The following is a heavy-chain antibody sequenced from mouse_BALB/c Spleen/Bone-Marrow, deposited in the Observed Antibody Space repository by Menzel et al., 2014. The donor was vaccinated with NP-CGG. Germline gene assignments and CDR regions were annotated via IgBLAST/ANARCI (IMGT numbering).Heavy chain of an antibody. CDR3: TRSRRAMDY. V-gene: IGHV1S81*02. J-gene: IGHJ4*01. CDR1: GYTFISYY. D-gene: IGHD2-12*01. CDR2: INPSHGGT. Sequence: VKLQESGAELVKPGASVKLSCTASGYTFISYYIYWVKQRPGQGLEWIGEINPSHGGTNFNEKFKSKATLTVDKSSSTAYMQLRSLTSEDSAVYYCTRSRRAMDYWGQGTSVTVSS.